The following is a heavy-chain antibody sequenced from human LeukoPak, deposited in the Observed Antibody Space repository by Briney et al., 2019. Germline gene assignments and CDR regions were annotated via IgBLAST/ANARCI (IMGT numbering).Heavy chain of an antibody. CDR3: ARVAFRYGSGRRVFDY. D-gene: IGHD3-10*01. Sequence: GTSVKVSCKASGGTFSSYAISWVRQAPGQGLEWMGWISAYNGNTNYAQKLQGRVTMTRNTSISTAYMELSSLRSEDTAVYYCARVAFRYGSGRRVFDYWGQGTLVTVSS. CDR1: GGTFSSYA. J-gene: IGHJ4*02. CDR2: ISAYNGNT. V-gene: IGHV1-18*01.